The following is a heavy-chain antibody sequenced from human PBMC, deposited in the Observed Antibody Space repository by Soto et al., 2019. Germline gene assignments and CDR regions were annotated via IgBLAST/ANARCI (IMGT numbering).Heavy chain of an antibody. V-gene: IGHV4-30-2*01. J-gene: IGHJ4*02. CDR1: DGSISSGGYS. CDR2: IYHSGST. D-gene: IGHD3-3*01. Sequence: SLTCGVADGSISSGGYSWSWIRQPPGKGLEWIGYIYHSGSTYYNPSLKSRVTISVDGSKNQFSLKLSSVTAADTAVYYCAAGAIFGVVPLDYWGQGTLVTVS. CDR3: AAGAIFGVVPLDY.